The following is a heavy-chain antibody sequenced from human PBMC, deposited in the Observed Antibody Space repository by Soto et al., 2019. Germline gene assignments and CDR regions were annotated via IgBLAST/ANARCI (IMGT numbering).Heavy chain of an antibody. CDR2: IIPIFGTA. Sequence: GASVKVSCKASGGTFSSYAISWVRQAPGQGLEWMGGIIPIFGTANYAQKFQGRVTITADESTSTAYMELSSLRSEDTAVYYCARDYSITIFGVASGYYYYGMDVWGQGTTVTVSS. J-gene: IGHJ6*02. D-gene: IGHD3-3*01. V-gene: IGHV1-69*13. CDR1: GGTFSSYA. CDR3: ARDYSITIFGVASGYYYYGMDV.